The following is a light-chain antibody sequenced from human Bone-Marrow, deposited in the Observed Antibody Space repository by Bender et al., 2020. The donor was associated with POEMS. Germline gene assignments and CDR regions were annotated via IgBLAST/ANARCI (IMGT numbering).Light chain of an antibody. CDR1: SSNIGGNA. CDR2: GND. J-gene: IGLJ3*02. V-gene: IGLV1-44*01. CDR3: SAWDGILNGWV. Sequence: QSVLTQPPSASGTPGQRVTISCSGSSSNIGGNAVNWWQQLPGTAPKLLIYGNDQRPSGVPGRFSGSKSSTSASLAISGLQSEDEADYFCSAWDGILNGWVFGARTELTVL.